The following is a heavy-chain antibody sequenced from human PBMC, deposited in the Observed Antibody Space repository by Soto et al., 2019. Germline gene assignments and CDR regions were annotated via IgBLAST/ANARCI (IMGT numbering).Heavy chain of an antibody. CDR2: INHSGST. CDR1: GGSFSGYY. D-gene: IGHD3-16*01. Sequence: PSETLSLTCAVYGGSFSGYYWSWIRQPPGKGLEWIGEINHSGSTNYNPSLKSRVTISVDTSKNQFSLKLSSVTAADTAVYYCARTTHGGFDPWGQGTLVTVSS. CDR3: ARTTHGGFDP. V-gene: IGHV4-34*01. J-gene: IGHJ5*02.